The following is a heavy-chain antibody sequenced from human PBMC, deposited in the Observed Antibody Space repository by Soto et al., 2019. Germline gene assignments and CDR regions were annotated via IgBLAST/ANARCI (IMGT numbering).Heavy chain of an antibody. Sequence: VHLQESGPGLVKASGTLSLSCAVSGGSITSSYWWTWVRQPPGKGLEWVGEIFHTGNTKYNPSLKSRINVSVDKSKNHFSLTLTSVTAADTAVHYCVTRGGYYDSGAYYDWGQGTRVTVSS. CDR1: GGSITSSYW. V-gene: IGHV4-4*02. CDR3: VTRGGYYDSGAYYD. J-gene: IGHJ4*02. D-gene: IGHD3-22*01. CDR2: IFHTGNT.